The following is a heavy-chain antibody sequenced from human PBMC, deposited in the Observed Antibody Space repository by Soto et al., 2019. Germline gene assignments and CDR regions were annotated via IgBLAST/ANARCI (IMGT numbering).Heavy chain of an antibody. CDR2: ISWNSGSI. Sequence: PGGSLRLSCAASGFTFDDYAMHWVRQAPGKGLEWVSGISWNSGSIGYADSVKGRFTISRDNSKNSLYLQMNSLRAEDTAVYYCAREAVLRFLSLGGMDVSGPGPTVTVSS. V-gene: IGHV3-9*01. CDR3: AREAVLRFLSLGGMDV. CDR1: GFTFDDYA. D-gene: IGHD3-3*01. J-gene: IGHJ6*02.